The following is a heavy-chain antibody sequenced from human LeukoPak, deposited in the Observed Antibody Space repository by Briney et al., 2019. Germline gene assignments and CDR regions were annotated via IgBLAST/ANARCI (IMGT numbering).Heavy chain of an antibody. CDR3: ARAPYYDFWSGYYGMDV. CDR1: GYTFTSYD. CDR2: MNPNSGNT. D-gene: IGHD3-3*01. V-gene: IGHV1-8*01. Sequence: GASVTVSCKASGYTFTSYDINWVRQATGQGLEWMGWMNPNSGNTGYAQKFQGRVTMTRNTSISTAYMELSSLRSEDTAVYYCARAPYYDFWSGYYGMDVWGQGTTVTVSS. J-gene: IGHJ6*02.